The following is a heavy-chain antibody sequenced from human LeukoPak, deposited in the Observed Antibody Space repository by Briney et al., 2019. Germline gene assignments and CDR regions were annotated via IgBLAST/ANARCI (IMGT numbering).Heavy chain of an antibody. J-gene: IGHJ4*02. Sequence: SETLSLTCTVSGNSISNYYWSWIRQPPGKGLEWIGYLYFSGSTNYNPSLKSRVTIPVDTSKNQFSLKLSSVTAADTAMYYCARGIAGEWLPIWGQGTLVTVSS. CDR1: GNSISNYY. D-gene: IGHD3-3*01. V-gene: IGHV4-59*01. CDR3: ARGIAGEWLPI. CDR2: LYFSGST.